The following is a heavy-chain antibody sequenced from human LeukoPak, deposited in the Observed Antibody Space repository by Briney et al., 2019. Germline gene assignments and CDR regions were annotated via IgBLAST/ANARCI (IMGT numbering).Heavy chain of an antibody. J-gene: IGHJ4*02. V-gene: IGHV3-7*01. CDR2: IKQDGSEK. CDR3: ARVRIATLTIDY. D-gene: IGHD4-4*01. CDR1: GFTFSTYA. Sequence: GGSLRLSCAASGFTFSTYAVNWVRQAPGKGLEWVANIKQDGSEKYYVDSVKGRFTISRDNAKNSLYLQMNSLRAEDTAVYYCARVRIATLTIDYWGQGTLVTVSS.